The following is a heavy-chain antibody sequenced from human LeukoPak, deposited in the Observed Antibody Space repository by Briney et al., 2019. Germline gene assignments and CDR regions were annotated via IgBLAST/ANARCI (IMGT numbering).Heavy chain of an antibody. D-gene: IGHD3-10*01. V-gene: IGHV3-7*01. CDR3: ARDRAGRRSSWVEFDL. J-gene: IGHJ5*02. Sequence: GGSLRLSGAAPGFTFISYWMSWVRQAPGKGLEWGANIKQDGSEKYYVDSVKGRFTISRDNAKNSLYLQMNSLRPEDSAVYYCARDRAGRRSSWVEFDLWGQGTLVTVSS. CDR2: IKQDGSEK. CDR1: GFTFISYW.